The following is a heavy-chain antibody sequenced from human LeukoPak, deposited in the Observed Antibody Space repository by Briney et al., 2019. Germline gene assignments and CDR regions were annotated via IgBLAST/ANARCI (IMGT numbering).Heavy chain of an antibody. CDR3: AARGYSYGYDY. Sequence: ASVKVSCKASGGTFSSYAISWVRQAPGQGLEWMGGIIPIFGTANYAQKFQGRVTITADKSTSTAYMELSSLRSEDTAVYYCAARGYSYGYDYWGQGTLVTVSS. J-gene: IGHJ4*02. CDR2: IIPIFGTA. CDR1: GGTFSSYA. V-gene: IGHV1-69*06. D-gene: IGHD5-18*01.